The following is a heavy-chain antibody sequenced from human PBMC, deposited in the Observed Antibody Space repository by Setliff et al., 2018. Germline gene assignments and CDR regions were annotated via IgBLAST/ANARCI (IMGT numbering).Heavy chain of an antibody. CDR3: ARVRPCGVDCSTGFGGPYYVDH. D-gene: IGHD2-21*02. V-gene: IGHV1-18*01. CDR1: GYTFTNFG. J-gene: IGHJ4*02. Sequence: ASVKVSCKTSGYTFTNFGINWVRQAPGQGLEWMGWNSAYAQKFQGRVTMTTDTSTTTAYMGLRSLTSDDTAVYYGARVRPCGVDCSTGFGGPYYVDHWGQGTLVTVSS. CDR2: NSA.